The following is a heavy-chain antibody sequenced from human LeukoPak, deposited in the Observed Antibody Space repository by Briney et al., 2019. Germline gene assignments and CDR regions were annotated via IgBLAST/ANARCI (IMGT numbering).Heavy chain of an antibody. CDR2: INRNRGDT. J-gene: IGHJ6*02. Sequence: ASLRVSCKTSGYTFSGNYIYGVRQTPGQGLEWMGWINRNRGDTNYAQKFQGRVTMTRDTSTSTAYMDLSSLISDDTAVYYCARGGSSSGSYNYGVDAWGQGNTVTVSS. CDR3: ARGGSSSGSYNYGVDA. D-gene: IGHD3-10*01. V-gene: IGHV1-2*02. CDR1: GYTFSGNY.